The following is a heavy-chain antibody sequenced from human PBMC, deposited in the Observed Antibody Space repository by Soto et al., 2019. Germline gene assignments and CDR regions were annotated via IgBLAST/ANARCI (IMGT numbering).Heavy chain of an antibody. CDR2: IYHSGST. CDR3: ARGRDLLPSSSYGMDV. J-gene: IGHJ6*02. Sequence: TLSLTCAVSGGSISSGGYSWSWIRQPPGKGLEWIGYIYHSGSTYYNPSLKSRVTISVDSSKNQFSLKLSSVTAADTAVYYCARGRDLLPSSSYGMDVWGQGTTVTVSS. D-gene: IGHD6-13*01. V-gene: IGHV4-30-2*01. CDR1: GGSISSGGYS.